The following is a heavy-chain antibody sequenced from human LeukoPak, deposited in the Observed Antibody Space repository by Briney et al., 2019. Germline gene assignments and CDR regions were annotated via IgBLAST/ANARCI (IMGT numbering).Heavy chain of an antibody. D-gene: IGHD5-18*01. V-gene: IGHV3-74*01. Sequence: GGSLRLSCAASGFTFSSYWMHWVRQAPGKGLVWVSRINTDGSSTSYADSVKGRFTISRDNAKNTLYLQMNSLRAEDTAVYYCARGRFSQYSRVATHQPFLERFPPHIDYWGQGTLVTVSS. CDR2: INTDGSST. CDR1: GFTFSSYW. J-gene: IGHJ4*02. CDR3: ARGRFSQYSRVATHQPFLERFPPHIDY.